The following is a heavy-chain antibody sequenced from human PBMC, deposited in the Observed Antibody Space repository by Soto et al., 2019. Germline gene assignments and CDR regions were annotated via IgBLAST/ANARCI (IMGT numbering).Heavy chain of an antibody. CDR3: ARGSRYCSGGSCYFLPGIDY. CDR2: INAGNGNT. D-gene: IGHD2-15*01. Sequence: ASVKVSCKASGYTFTSYAMHWVRQAPGQRHEMMGWINAGNGNTNYAQKFQGRVTITADESTSTAYMELSSLRSEDTAVYYCARGSRYCSGGSCYFLPGIDYWGQGTLVTVSS. V-gene: IGHV1-3*01. J-gene: IGHJ4*02. CDR1: GYTFTSYA.